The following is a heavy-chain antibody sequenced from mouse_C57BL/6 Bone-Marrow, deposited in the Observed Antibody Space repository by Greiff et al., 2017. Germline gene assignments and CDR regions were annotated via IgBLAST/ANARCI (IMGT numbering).Heavy chain of an antibody. CDR2: ISSGGSYT. CDR1: GFTFSSYG. Sequence: EVMLVESGGDLVKPGGSLKLSCAASGFTFSSYGMSWVRQTPDKRLEWVATISSGGSYTYYPDSVKGRFTISRDNAKNTLYLQMSSLKSEDTAMYYCARHKGSAMDYWGQGTSVTVSS. CDR3: ARHKGSAMDY. V-gene: IGHV5-6*01. J-gene: IGHJ4*01. D-gene: IGHD1-3*01.